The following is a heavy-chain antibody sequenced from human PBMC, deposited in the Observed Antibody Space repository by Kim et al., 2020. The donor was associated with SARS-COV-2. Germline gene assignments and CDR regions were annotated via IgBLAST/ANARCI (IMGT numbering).Heavy chain of an antibody. CDR2: INHSGST. CDR3: ARGLKGKYQLPGGAMARGDYYYYMDV. V-gene: IGHV4-34*01. D-gene: IGHD2-2*01. CDR1: GGSFSGYY. J-gene: IGHJ6*03. Sequence: SETLSLTCAVYGGSFSGYYWSWIRQPPGKGLEWIGEINHSGSTNYNPSLKSRVTISVDTSKNQFSLKLSSVTAADTAVYYCARGLKGKYQLPGGAMARGDYYYYMDVWGKGTTVTVSS.